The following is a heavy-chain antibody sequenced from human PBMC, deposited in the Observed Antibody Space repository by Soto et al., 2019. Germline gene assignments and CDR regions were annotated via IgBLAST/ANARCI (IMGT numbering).Heavy chain of an antibody. J-gene: IGHJ3*02. CDR2: IYYSGST. V-gene: IGHV4-61*01. CDR3: ARVPRPVNAFDI. CDR1: GGSVSSGSYY. Sequence: SETLSLTFTVSGGSVSSGSYYCSWIRKPPGKGLEWIGYIYYSGSTNYNPSLKSRVTLSVDTSKNQFSLKLCSVTAADTAVYYCARVPRPVNAFDIWGQGTMVT.